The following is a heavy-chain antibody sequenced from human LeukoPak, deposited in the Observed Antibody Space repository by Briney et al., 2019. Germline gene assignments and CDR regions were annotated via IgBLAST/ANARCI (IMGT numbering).Heavy chain of an antibody. CDR1: GGSISSGGYS. J-gene: IGHJ3*02. Sequence: SQTLSLTCAVSGGSISSGGYSWSWIRQPPGKDLEWIGYIYHSGSTYYNPSLKSRVTISVDTSKNQFSLKLSSVTAADTAVYYCAREELARDDAFDIWGQGTMVTVSS. CDR3: AREELARDDAFDI. D-gene: IGHD1-26*01. CDR2: IYHSGST. V-gene: IGHV4-30-2*01.